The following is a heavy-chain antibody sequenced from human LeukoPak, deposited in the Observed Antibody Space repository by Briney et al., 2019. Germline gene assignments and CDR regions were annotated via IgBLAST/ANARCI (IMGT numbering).Heavy chain of an antibody. J-gene: IGHJ4*02. CDR2: IKQDGSEK. Sequence: GGSLRLSCAASGFTFSSYWMSWVRQAPGKGLEWVANIKQDGSEKYYADSVKGRFTISRDNAKNSVYLQMNSLRDEDTAVYYCARYGSYPEAFDYWGQGTLVTVSS. D-gene: IGHD1-26*01. CDR3: ARYGSYPEAFDY. CDR1: GFTFSSYW. V-gene: IGHV3-7*01.